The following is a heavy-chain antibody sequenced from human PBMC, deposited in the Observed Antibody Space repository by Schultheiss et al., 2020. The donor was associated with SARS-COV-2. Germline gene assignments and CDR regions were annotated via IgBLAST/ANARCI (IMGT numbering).Heavy chain of an antibody. V-gene: IGHV4-34*01. CDR3: ARPGIGWETYYFDL. CDR1: GGSFSGYY. J-gene: IGHJ4*01. CDR2: INHSGST. Sequence: SQTLSLTCAVYGGSFSGYYWSWIRQPPGKGLEWIGEINHSGSTNYNPSLESRVTISVDTSKNQFSLKLTSVTAADTAVYYCARPGIGWETYYFDLWGQGTLVTVSS. D-gene: IGHD6-19*01.